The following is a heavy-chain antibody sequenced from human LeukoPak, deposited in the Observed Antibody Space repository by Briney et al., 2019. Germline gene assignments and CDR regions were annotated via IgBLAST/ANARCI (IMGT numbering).Heavy chain of an antibody. D-gene: IGHD4-17*01. J-gene: IGHJ5*02. CDR3: ARPLDYGDYL. CDR1: GFTFSSYD. CDR2: ITGSGGTT. Sequence: GGSLRLSCAASGFTFSSYDMSWVRQAPGKGLEWVSSITGSGGTTYYADSVTGRFTISRDNSKNTLYLQMNSLRAEDTAVYYCARPLDYGDYLWGQGTLVTVSS. V-gene: IGHV3-23*01.